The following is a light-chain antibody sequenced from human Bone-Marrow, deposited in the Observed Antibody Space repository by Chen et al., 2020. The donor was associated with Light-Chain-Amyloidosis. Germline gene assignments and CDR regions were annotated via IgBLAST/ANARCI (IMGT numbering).Light chain of an antibody. Sequence: VILTQSPGTLSLSPGEGATLSCRASQSVDSNFLAWYQQRPGQAPRLLIYASSTRTTGVPPRFSGRGSGTDFTLIISEVEPEDFAFYYCQYYDDSLLTLGGGTKV. V-gene: IGKV3-20*01. CDR3: QYYDDSLLT. CDR1: QSVDSNF. CDR2: ASS. J-gene: IGKJ4*01.